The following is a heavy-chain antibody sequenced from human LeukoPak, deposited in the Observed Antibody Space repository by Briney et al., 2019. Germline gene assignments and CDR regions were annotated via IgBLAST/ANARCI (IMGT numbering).Heavy chain of an antibody. CDR3: ARVAATYMNVVATGPFDS. V-gene: IGHV3-66*01. D-gene: IGHD5-12*01. J-gene: IGHJ4*02. CDR1: GFTVSSNY. Sequence: GGSLRLSCAASGFTVSSNYMSWVRQAPGKGLEWVSVIYSGGSTYYADSVKGRFTISRDISKNTLYLQMNSLRAEDTAVYYCARVAATYMNVVATGPFDSWGQGALVTVSS. CDR2: IYSGGST.